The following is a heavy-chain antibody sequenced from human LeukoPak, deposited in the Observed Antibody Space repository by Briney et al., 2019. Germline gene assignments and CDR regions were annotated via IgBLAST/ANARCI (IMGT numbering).Heavy chain of an antibody. V-gene: IGHV4-39*01. CDR3: ARLPTDLLAFDY. CDR1: GGSVSSRSHY. CDR2: IYYSGST. Sequence: SETLSLTCSVSGGSVSSRSHYWGWLRQPPGTGLEWIGSIYYSGSTYYAPSLKSRVTVSVDTSKNQFSLKLSSVTAADTAVYYCARLPTDLLAFDYWGQGTLVTVSS. J-gene: IGHJ4*02. D-gene: IGHD2-8*02.